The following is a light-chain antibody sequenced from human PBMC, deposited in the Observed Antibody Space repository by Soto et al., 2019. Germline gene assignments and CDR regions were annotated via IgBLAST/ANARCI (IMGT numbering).Light chain of an antibody. CDR1: SSDVGGYNY. CDR2: DVS. Sequence: SALTQPASVSGSPGQSITISCTGTSSDVGGYNYVSWYQQHPGKAPKLMIYDVSNRPSGVSNRFSGSKSGNTASLTISGLQAEDEADYYCSSYTSSSTLDVFGTG. V-gene: IGLV2-14*01. J-gene: IGLJ1*01. CDR3: SSYTSSSTLDV.